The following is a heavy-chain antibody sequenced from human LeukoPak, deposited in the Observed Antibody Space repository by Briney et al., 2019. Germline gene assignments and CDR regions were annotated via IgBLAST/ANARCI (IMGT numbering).Heavy chain of an antibody. CDR2: IYSTGST. CDR1: GGSISSYY. J-gene: IGHJ4*02. Sequence: SETPSLTCSVSGGSISSYYWSWIRQPPGKGLEWIGYIYSTGSTNHNPSLKSRVTISVDTSKNQFSLKLSSVTAADTAVYYCARHGYSGSYYFAVEYWGQGTLVTVSS. D-gene: IGHD1-26*01. CDR3: ARHGYSGSYYFAVEY. V-gene: IGHV4-59*08.